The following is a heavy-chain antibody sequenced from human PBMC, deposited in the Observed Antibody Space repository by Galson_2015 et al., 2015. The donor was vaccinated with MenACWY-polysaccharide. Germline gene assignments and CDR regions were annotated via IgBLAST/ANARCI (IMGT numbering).Heavy chain of an antibody. V-gene: IGHV1-8*01. J-gene: IGHJ6*02. CDR3: ARGQSRPSRYYGLDV. CDR2: MNPDNGNT. Sequence: SVKVSCKASGYTFTSNDIIWVRQATGQGLEYMGWMNPDNGNTRNAQKFQGRVTMTSDTSMNTAYMELSSLGSEDTAVYYCARGQSRPSRYYGLDVWGQGTTVTVSS. D-gene: IGHD2-2*01. CDR1: GYTFTSND.